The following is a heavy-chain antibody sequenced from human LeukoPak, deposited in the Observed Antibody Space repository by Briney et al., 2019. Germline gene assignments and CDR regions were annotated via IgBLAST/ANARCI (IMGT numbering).Heavy chain of an antibody. CDR3: ARGGLLWFGELSGY. CDR2: ISSNGGST. V-gene: IGHV3-64*01. Sequence: SGGSLRLSCAASGFTFSSYAMHWVRQAPGKGLEYVSVISSNGGSTYYANSVKGRFTISRDNSKNTLYLQMGSLRAEDMAVHYCARGGLLWFGELSGYWGQGTLVTVSS. J-gene: IGHJ4*02. CDR1: GFTFSSYA. D-gene: IGHD3-10*01.